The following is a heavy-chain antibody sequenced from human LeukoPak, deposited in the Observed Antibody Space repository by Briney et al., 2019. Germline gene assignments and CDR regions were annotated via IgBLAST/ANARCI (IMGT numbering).Heavy chain of an antibody. V-gene: IGHV3-48*01. Sequence: GGSLRLSCAASGFTFSSYSMNWVRQAPGKGLEWVSYITSSSSSTIYYADSVKGRFTISRDNAKNSLYLQMNSLRAEDTAVYYCARSLRGSSSLSMAFDIWGQGTMVTVSS. CDR3: ARSLRGSSSLSMAFDI. J-gene: IGHJ3*02. CDR2: ITSSSSSTI. D-gene: IGHD6-13*01. CDR1: GFTFSSYS.